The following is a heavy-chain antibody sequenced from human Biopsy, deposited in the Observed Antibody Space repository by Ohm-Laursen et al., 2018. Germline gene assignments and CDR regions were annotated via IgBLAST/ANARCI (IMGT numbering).Heavy chain of an antibody. D-gene: IGHD6-19*01. J-gene: IGHJ4*02. CDR2: ISNIGGP. CDR3: ARESALAGDFDS. CDR1: GASVTSGSYY. Sequence: SVTLSLTCTVSGASVTSGSYYWSWIRQPPGKGLEWLGHISNIGGPNYNPPLKSRVTISVDPSKNHFSLKLTSVTAVDTAVYYCARESALAGDFDSWGQGTLVTVSS. V-gene: IGHV4-61*01.